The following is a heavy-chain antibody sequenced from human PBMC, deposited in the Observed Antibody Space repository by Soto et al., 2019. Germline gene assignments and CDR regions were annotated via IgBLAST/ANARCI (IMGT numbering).Heavy chain of an antibody. V-gene: IGHV4-39*01. D-gene: IGHD4-17*01. J-gene: IGHJ2*01. Sequence: QLQLQESGPGLVKPSETLSLTCTVSGGSISSSSYYWGWIRQPPGKGLEWIGSIYYSGSTYYNPSLKSRVTISVDTSKNQFSLKLSSVTAADTAVYYCARPDYGDYPRYFDLWGRGTLVTVSS. CDR3: ARPDYGDYPRYFDL. CDR1: GGSISSSSYY. CDR2: IYYSGST.